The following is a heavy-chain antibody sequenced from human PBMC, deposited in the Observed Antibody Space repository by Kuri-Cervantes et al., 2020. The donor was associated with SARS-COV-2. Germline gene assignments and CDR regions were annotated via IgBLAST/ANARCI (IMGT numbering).Heavy chain of an antibody. J-gene: IGHJ5*02. Sequence: SCAIPGDSVSSNSAAWNWIRQSPSRGLEWLGRTYYRSKWYNDYAVSVKSRITIKPDTSKNQFSLQLNSVTPEDTAVYYCARVAKHYGSGSYLTPWWFDPWGQGTLVTVSS. CDR1: GDSVSSNSAA. CDR3: ARVAKHYGSGSYLTPWWFDP. D-gene: IGHD3-10*01. V-gene: IGHV6-1*01. CDR2: TYYRSKWYN.